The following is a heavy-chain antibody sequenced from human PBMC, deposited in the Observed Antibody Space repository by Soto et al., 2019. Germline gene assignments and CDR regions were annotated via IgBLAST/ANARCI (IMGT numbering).Heavy chain of an antibody. CDR1: GFTFSTYS. CDR3: ARVSSYDAGGNFGY. D-gene: IGHD2-8*02. J-gene: IGHJ4*01. CDR2: IRSSSSDI. Sequence: PGGSLRLSCAASGFTFSTYSMNWVRQAPGKGPEWISYIRSSSSDIYYADSVKGRFTISRDNAKNSLYLQMTSLRAEDPAVYYCARVSSYDAGGNFGYWSHGALLPVSP. V-gene: IGHV3-48*01.